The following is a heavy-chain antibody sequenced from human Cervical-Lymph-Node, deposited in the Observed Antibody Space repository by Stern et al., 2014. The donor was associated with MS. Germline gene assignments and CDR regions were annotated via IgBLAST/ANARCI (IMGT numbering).Heavy chain of an antibody. Sequence: QLVQSGGGVVQPGTSLRLSCAASGFTFRSYGMHWVRQAPGKGLEWVALVWYDGSTAYYRNSVKGRFTISRDNSNNTLFLQMNSLTAEDTAVYYCARGHIPYAYNYLFDYWGQGTLVTVSS. J-gene: IGHJ4*02. V-gene: IGHV3-33*01. CDR1: GFTFRSYG. D-gene: IGHD5-24*01. CDR2: VWYDGSTA. CDR3: ARGHIPYAYNYLFDY.